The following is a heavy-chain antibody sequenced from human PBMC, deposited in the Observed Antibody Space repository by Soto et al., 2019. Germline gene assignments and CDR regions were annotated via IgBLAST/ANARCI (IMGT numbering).Heavy chain of an antibody. D-gene: IGHD5-12*01. CDR1: GFTLSRQA. J-gene: IGHJ4*02. CDR2: ISASGART. CDR3: AKDQTPGYSADWAVGYYFHF. V-gene: IGHV3-23*04. Sequence: EVQLVESGGGLVQPGGSLRLSCAASGFTLSRQAMSWVRQAPGKGLEWVSAISASGARTYYADSVMGRFSISRDTSKNTLYLQINTLRVEDTAVYYCAKDQTPGYSADWAVGYYFHFWGQGTLVTVSS.